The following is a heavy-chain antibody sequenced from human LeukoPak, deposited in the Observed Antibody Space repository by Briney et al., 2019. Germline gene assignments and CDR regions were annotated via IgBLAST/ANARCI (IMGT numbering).Heavy chain of an antibody. J-gene: IGHJ3*02. D-gene: IGHD5-12*01. CDR1: GFTVSRNY. Sequence: GGSLRLSCAASGFTVSRNYMNWVRQAPGKGLEWVSVIYSGGTTYYADSVKGRFTVSRDDSKNTLYLHMYSLRAEDTALYYCARERATDHSGAFDIWGQGTVVTVSA. V-gene: IGHV3-53*01. CDR3: ARERATDHSGAFDI. CDR2: IYSGGTT.